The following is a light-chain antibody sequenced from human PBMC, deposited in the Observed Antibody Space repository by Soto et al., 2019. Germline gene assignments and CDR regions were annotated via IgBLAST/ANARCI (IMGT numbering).Light chain of an antibody. CDR1: QSFSSW. CDR2: KAS. Sequence: DLQMTQSPATLSASVGDRVTITCRASQSFSSWLAWYQQKPGRAPNLLIYKASTLESGVPSRFSGSGSGTEFTLTISSLQPDDFASYYCLQYNSYPWTFGQGTKAEIQ. J-gene: IGKJ1*01. V-gene: IGKV1-5*03. CDR3: LQYNSYPWT.